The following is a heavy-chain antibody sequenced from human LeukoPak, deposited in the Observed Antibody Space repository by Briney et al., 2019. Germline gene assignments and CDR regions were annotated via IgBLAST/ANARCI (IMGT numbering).Heavy chain of an antibody. J-gene: IGHJ4*02. D-gene: IGHD3-9*01. CDR2: IYHSGST. CDR1: GYSISSGYY. CDR3: ARGTTPLTGFDY. V-gene: IGHV4-38-2*01. Sequence: SETLSLTCAVSGYSISSGYYWGWIRQPPGKGLEWIGSIYHSGSTYYNPSLKSRVTISVDTSKNQFSLKLSSVTAADTAVYYCARGTTPLTGFDYWGQGTLVTVSS.